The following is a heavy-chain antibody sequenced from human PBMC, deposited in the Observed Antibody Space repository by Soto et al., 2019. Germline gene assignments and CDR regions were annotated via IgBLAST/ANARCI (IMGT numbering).Heavy chain of an antibody. V-gene: IGHV4-59*01. D-gene: IGHD3-9*01. CDR1: GGSISSYY. Sequence: SETLSLTCTVSGGSISSYYWSWIRQPPGKGLEWIGYIYYSGSTNYNPSLKSRVTISVDTSKNQFSLKLSSVTAADTAVYYCAAREATIFFPGPLNDAFDIWGQGTMVTVSS. CDR2: IYYSGST. CDR3: AAREATIFFPGPLNDAFDI. J-gene: IGHJ3*02.